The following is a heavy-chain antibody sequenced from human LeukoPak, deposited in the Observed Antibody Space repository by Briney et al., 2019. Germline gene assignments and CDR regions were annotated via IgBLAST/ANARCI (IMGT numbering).Heavy chain of an antibody. Sequence: GESLKISCKASGYYFNNYWIAWVRQTPGKGLEWMGAIYPGDSDTKYSPTFQGQVTTSADKSINTAYLQWSSLKASDTAMYFCARDPRGISIRPFYFDPWGLGTLVTVSS. CDR2: IYPGDSDT. J-gene: IGHJ4*02. V-gene: IGHV5-51*01. CDR3: ARDPRGISIRPFYFDP. D-gene: IGHD2/OR15-2a*01. CDR1: GYYFNNYW.